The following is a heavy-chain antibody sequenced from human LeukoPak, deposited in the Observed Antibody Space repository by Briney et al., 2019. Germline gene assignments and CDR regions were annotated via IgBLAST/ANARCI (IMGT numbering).Heavy chain of an antibody. CDR1: GYSFSGKF. V-gene: IGHV1-2*02. CDR3: ATENYYDGSGFSKAFDY. J-gene: IGHJ4*02. Sequence: ASVTVSCKTSGYSFSGKFLHWLRQAPGHGLQYMGGIEPKSGVTVYAPNFRGRVTVTSDTSVSTGYLELRGLRYDDTAVYYYATENYYDGSGFSKAFDYWGQGTLVTVSS. CDR2: IEPKSGVT. D-gene: IGHD3-22*01.